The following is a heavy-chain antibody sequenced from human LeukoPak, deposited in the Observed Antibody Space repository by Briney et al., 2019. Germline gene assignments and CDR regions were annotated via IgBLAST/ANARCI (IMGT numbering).Heavy chain of an antibody. Sequence: PSETLSLTCAVYGGSFSGYYWSWIRQPPGKGLEWIGEINHSGSTNYNPSLKSRVTISVDTSKNQFSLKLSSVTAVDTAVYYCARGIVAGTDWFDPWGQGTLVTVSS. CDR2: INHSGST. V-gene: IGHV4-34*01. D-gene: IGHD6-19*01. CDR1: GGSFSGYY. CDR3: ARGIVAGTDWFDP. J-gene: IGHJ5*02.